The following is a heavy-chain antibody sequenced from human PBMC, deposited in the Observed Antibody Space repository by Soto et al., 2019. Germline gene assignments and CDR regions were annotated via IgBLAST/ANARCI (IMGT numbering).Heavy chain of an antibody. D-gene: IGHD2-21*02. Sequence: ESGGGVVQPGRSLRLSCAASGFTFSSYGMHWVRQAPGKGLEWVAVIWYDGSNKYYADSVKGRFTISRDNSKNTLYLQMNSLRAEDTAVYYCARAPSTSYCGGDCYPEDYWGQGTLVTVSS. J-gene: IGHJ4*02. CDR1: GFTFSSYG. V-gene: IGHV3-33*01. CDR2: IWYDGSNK. CDR3: ARAPSTSYCGGDCYPEDY.